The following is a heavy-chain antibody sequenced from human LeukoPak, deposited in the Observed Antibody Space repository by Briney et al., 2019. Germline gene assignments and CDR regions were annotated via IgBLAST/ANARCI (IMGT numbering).Heavy chain of an antibody. D-gene: IGHD6-13*01. J-gene: IGHJ4*02. CDR1: GFTFSSYS. CDR3: ARFIAAPYYFDY. Sequence: KPGGSLRLSCAASGFTFSSYSMNWVREAPGKGLEWVSFISSSRGYIYYADSVKGRFTISRDNAKNSLYLQMNSLRAEDTAVYYCARFIAAPYYFDYWGRGTLVTVSS. V-gene: IGHV3-21*01. CDR2: ISSSRGYI.